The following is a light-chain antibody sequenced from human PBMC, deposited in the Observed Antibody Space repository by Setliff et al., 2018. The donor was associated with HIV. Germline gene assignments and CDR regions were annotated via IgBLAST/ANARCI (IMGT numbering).Light chain of an antibody. J-gene: IGLJ1*01. Sequence: QSVLTQAASVSGSPGQSITISCTGTSSDIGAYNYVSWYQQHPGKAPKLMISAVSNRPSGVSNRFSGSKSGNTASLTISGLQAEDEADYYCSSYASRTPLYVFGTGTKVTVL. CDR2: AVS. CDR1: SSDIGAYNY. V-gene: IGLV2-14*03. CDR3: SSYASRTPLYV.